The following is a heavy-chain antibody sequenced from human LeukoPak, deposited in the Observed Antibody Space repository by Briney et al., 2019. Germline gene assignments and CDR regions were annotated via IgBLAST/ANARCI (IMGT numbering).Heavy chain of an antibody. CDR2: ISGSGGDT. D-gene: IGHD1-7*01. Sequence: GGSLRLSCAASGFTFSNYAMSWVRQAPGKGLEWVSVISGSGGDTYYADSVKGRFTISRDNSKNTLYLQMNTLRAEDTALYFCARDRVAGTSPKIDYWGQGTLVTVSS. CDR1: GFTFSNYA. J-gene: IGHJ4*02. V-gene: IGHV3-23*01. CDR3: ARDRVAGTSPKIDY.